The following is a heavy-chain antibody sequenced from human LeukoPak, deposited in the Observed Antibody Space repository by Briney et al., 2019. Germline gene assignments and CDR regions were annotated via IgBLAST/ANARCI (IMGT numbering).Heavy chain of an antibody. Sequence: SETLSLTCTVSGGSISSSSYYWGWIRRPPGKGLEWIGSIYYSGSTYYNPSLKSRVTISVDTSKNQFSLKLSSVTAADTAVYYCARQYYYNRAIYSKLDFWGQGTLVTVSS. J-gene: IGHJ4*02. V-gene: IGHV4-39*01. CDR3: ARQYYYNRAIYSKLDF. D-gene: IGHD3-22*01. CDR1: GGSISSSSYY. CDR2: IYYSGST.